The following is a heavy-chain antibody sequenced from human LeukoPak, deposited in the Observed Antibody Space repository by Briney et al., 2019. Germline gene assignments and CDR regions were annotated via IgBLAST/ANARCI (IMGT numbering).Heavy chain of an antibody. V-gene: IGHV3-21*01. CDR2: ISSSSSYI. Sequence: GGPLRLSCAASGFTFSSYSMNWVRQAPGKGLEWVSSISSSSSYIYYADSVKGRFTISRDNAKNSLYLQMNSLRAEDTAVYYCARDWTLDGYDSRRGNYWGQGTLVTVSS. CDR3: ARDWTLDGYDSRRGNY. D-gene: IGHD5-12*01. CDR1: GFTFSSYS. J-gene: IGHJ4*02.